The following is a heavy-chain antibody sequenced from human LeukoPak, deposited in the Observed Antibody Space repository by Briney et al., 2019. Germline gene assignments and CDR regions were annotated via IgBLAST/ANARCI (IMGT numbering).Heavy chain of an antibody. CDR2: ISGSGSST. Sequence: GGSLRLSCAASGFTFSSYAMTWVRQAPGKGLDWVSGISGSGSSTYYADSVKGRFTISRDNSKNTLYLQMNSLRAEDTAVYYCAKVWFGELFGAFDIWGQGTMVTVSS. J-gene: IGHJ3*02. CDR3: AKVWFGELFGAFDI. V-gene: IGHV3-23*01. CDR1: GFTFSSYA. D-gene: IGHD3-10*01.